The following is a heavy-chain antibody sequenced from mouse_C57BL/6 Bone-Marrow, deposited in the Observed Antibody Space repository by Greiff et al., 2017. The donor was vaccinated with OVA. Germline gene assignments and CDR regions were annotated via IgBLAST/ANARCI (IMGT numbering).Heavy chain of an antibody. CDR2: INPYNGGT. V-gene: IGHV1-19*01. CDR1: GYTFTDYY. J-gene: IGHJ2*01. D-gene: IGHD2-3*01. Sequence: VQLKQSGPVLVKPGASVKMSCKASGYTFTDYYMNWVKQSHGKSLEWIGVINPYNGGTSYNQKFKGKATLTVDKSSSTAYMELNSLTSEDSAVYYCARPYDGYYFDYWGQGTTLTVSS. CDR3: ARPYDGYYFDY.